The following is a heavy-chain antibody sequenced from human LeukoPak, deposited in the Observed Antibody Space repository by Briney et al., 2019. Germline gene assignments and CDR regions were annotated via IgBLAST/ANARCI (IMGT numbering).Heavy chain of an antibody. CDR2: IIPIFGTA. Sequence: WASVKVSCKASGGTFSSYAISWVRQAPGQGLEWMGRIIPIFGTANYAQKFQGRVTITTDESTSTAYMELSSLRTEDTAVYYCARSRVRGVRGYFDYWGQGTLVTVSS. CDR1: GGTFSSYA. CDR3: ARSRVRGVRGYFDY. J-gene: IGHJ4*02. V-gene: IGHV1-69*05. D-gene: IGHD3-10*01.